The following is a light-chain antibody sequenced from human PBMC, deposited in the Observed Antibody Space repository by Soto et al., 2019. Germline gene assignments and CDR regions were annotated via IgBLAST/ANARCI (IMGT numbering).Light chain of an antibody. CDR3: QQRSNWPPLT. Sequence: EIVLTQSPATLSLSPGDRATLSCRASQRVSSYLAWYQQKPGQAPRLLIYDASNRATGIPARFSGSGSGTDFTLTISSLGPEDFAVYYCQQRSNWPPLTFGGGTKVEIK. CDR1: QRVSSY. CDR2: DAS. V-gene: IGKV3-11*01. J-gene: IGKJ4*01.